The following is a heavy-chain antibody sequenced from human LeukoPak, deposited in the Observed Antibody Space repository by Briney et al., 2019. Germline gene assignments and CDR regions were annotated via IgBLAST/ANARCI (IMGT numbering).Heavy chain of an antibody. D-gene: IGHD6-13*01. CDR3: ARAGPDVAAAGTAAYYYYMDV. V-gene: IGHV4-59*01. CDR2: IYYSGST. J-gene: IGHJ6*03. Sequence: SETLSLTCTVSGGSISSYYWSWIRQPPGKGLEWIGYIYYSGSTNYNPSLKSRVTISVDTSKNQFSLKLSSVTAADTAVYYCARAGPDVAAAGTAAYYYYMDVWGKGTTVTISS. CDR1: GGSISSYY.